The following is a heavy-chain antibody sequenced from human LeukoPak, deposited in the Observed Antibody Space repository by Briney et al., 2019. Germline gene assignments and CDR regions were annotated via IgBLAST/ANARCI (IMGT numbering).Heavy chain of an antibody. J-gene: IGHJ5*02. CDR3: AKCPLFGVVNDWFDP. D-gene: IGHD3-3*01. CDR1: GFTFSSYS. CDR2: ISSSSSYI. Sequence: GGSLRLSCAASGFTFSSYSMNWVRQAPGKGLEWVSSISSSSSYIYYADSVKGRFTISRDNAKNSLYLQMNSLRAEDTAVYYCAKCPLFGVVNDWFDPWGQGTLVTVSS. V-gene: IGHV3-21*01.